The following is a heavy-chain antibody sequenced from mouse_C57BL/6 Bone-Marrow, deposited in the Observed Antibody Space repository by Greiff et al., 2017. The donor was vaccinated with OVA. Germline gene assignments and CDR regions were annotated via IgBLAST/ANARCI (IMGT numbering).Heavy chain of an antibody. CDR2: IDPSDSYT. V-gene: IGHV1-69*01. CDR1: GYTFTSYW. CDR3: ARRGSCDSAY. D-gene: IGHD6-5*01. J-gene: IGHJ2*01. Sequence: QVQLQQPGAELVMPGASVKLSCKASGYTFTSYWMHWVKQRPGQGLEWIGEIDPSDSYTNYNQKFKGKSTLTVDKSSSTAYMQLSSLTSEDSAVYDCARRGSCDSAYGGQGTTLTVAS.